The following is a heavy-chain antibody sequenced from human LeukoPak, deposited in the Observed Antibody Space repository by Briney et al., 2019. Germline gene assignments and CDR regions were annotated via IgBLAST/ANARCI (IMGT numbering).Heavy chain of an antibody. D-gene: IGHD5-12*01. CDR1: GYTFTGYY. CDR2: INPNSGGT. Sequence: ASVKVSCKASGYTFTGYYMHWVRQAPGQGLEWMGWINPNSGGTNYAREFQGRVTMTRDTSISTAYMELSRLRSDDTAVYYCARLEVFSGLATGFLFDYWGQGTLVTVSS. J-gene: IGHJ4*02. CDR3: ARLEVFSGLATGFLFDY. V-gene: IGHV1-2*02.